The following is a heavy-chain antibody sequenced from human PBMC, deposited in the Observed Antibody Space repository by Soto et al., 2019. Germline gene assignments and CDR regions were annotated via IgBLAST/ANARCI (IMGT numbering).Heavy chain of an antibody. CDR2: ISGSGGST. V-gene: IGHV3-23*01. Sequence: VGSLRLSCAASGFTFSSYAMSWVRQAPGKGLEWVSAISGSGGSTYYADSVKGRFTISRDNSKNTLYLQMNSLRAEDTAVYYCAKDQSGSYLSSAFDIWGQGTMVTVSS. J-gene: IGHJ3*02. D-gene: IGHD1-26*01. CDR1: GFTFSSYA. CDR3: AKDQSGSYLSSAFDI.